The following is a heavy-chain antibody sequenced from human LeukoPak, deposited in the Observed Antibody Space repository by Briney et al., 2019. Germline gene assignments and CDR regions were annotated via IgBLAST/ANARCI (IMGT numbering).Heavy chain of an antibody. D-gene: IGHD6-19*01. J-gene: IGHJ4*02. V-gene: IGHV4-31*03. CDR1: GGSISSGGYY. Sequence: PSETLSLTCTVSGGSISSGGYYWSWIRQHPEKGLEWIGYIYYSGSTYYNPSLKSRVTISVDTSKNQFSLKLSSVTAADTAVYYCAREYRSGWTDYWGQGTLVTVSS. CDR3: AREYRSGWTDY. CDR2: IYYSGST.